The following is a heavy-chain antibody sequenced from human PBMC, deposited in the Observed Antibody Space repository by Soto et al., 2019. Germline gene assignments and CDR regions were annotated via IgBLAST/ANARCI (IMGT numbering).Heavy chain of an antibody. CDR3: ARGGYFDWPYYFDY. J-gene: IGHJ4*02. D-gene: IGHD3-9*01. Sequence: GGSLRLSCAASGFTFSSYAMHWVRQAPGKGLEYVSAISSNGGSTYYANSVKGRFTISRDNSKNTLYLQMGSLRAEDMAVYYCARGGYFDWPYYFDYWGQGTLVTVSS. CDR2: ISSNGGST. CDR1: GFTFSSYA. V-gene: IGHV3-64*01.